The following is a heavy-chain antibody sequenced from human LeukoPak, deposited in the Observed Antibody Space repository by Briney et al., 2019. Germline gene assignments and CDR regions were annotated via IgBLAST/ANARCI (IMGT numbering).Heavy chain of an antibody. J-gene: IGHJ6*02. CDR3: ARYCSSTSCASPYGMDV. CDR2: ISAYNGNT. CDR1: GYTFTSYG. Sequence: GASVKVSCKASGYTFTSYGISWVRQAPGQGLEWMGWISAYNGNTNYAQKLQGRVTMTTDTSTSTAYMELRSLRSDDTAVYYCARYCSSTSCASPYGMDVWGQGTTVTVSS. V-gene: IGHV1-18*01. D-gene: IGHD2-2*01.